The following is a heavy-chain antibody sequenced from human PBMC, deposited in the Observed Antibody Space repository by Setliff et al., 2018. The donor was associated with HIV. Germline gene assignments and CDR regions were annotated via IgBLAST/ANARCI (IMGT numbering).Heavy chain of an antibody. J-gene: IGHJ6*03. CDR2: ISGSGATT. D-gene: IGHD6-13*01. Sequence: GGSLRLSCAASGFSFSSYAMTWVRQVPGKGLEWVSGISGSGATTNYADSVRGRFTISRDNSKNTLYLQMSTLRAEDTAVYYCAKTTPSSIRSPYYYYMDVWGKGTTVTVSS. CDR1: GFSFSSYA. V-gene: IGHV3-23*01. CDR3: AKTTPSSIRSPYYYYMDV.